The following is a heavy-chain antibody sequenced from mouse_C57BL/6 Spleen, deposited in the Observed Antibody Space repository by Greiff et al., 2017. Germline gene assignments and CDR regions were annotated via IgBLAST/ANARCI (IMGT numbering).Heavy chain of an antibody. D-gene: IGHD1-1*01. CDR1: GYSITSGYY. CDR2: ISYDGSN. Sequence: DVKLQESGPGLVKPSQSLSLTCSVTGYSITSGYYWNWIRQFPGNKLEWMGYISYDGSNNYNPSLKNRIPITRDTSKNQFFLKLNSVTTEDTTTYYCARNYFVRSPWFAYWSQGTLVTVSA. V-gene: IGHV3-6*01. CDR3: ARNYFVRSPWFAY. J-gene: IGHJ3*01.